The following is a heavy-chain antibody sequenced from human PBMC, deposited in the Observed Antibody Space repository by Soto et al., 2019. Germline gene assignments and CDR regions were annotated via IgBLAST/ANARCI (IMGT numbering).Heavy chain of an antibody. J-gene: IGHJ1*01. CDR3: ARFIDADSYFQQ. CDR2: IYFSGST. V-gene: IGHV4-31*03. CDR1: GGSISSGGYY. Sequence: PSETLSLTCTVSGGSISSGGYYWSWFRQHPGKALEWIGYIYFSGSTYYNPSLKSRVTISVNTSKNQFSLSLSSVTAADTAVYYRARFIDADSYFQQWGQGSLVTVSS. D-gene: IGHD3-16*02.